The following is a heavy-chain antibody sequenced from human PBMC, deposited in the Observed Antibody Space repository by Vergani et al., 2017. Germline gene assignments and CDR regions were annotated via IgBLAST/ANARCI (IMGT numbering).Heavy chain of an antibody. CDR3: ARGGGGYNWFDP. CDR2: IIPIFGTA. CDR1: GYSFTSYW. V-gene: IGHV1-69*06. D-gene: IGHD1-26*01. Sequence: VQLVQSGAEVKKPGESLRISCKGSGYSFTSYWISWVRQAPGQGLEWMGGIIPIFGTANYAQKFQGRVTITADKSTSTAYMELSSLRSEDTAVCYCARGGGGYNWFDPWGQGTLVTVSS. J-gene: IGHJ5*02.